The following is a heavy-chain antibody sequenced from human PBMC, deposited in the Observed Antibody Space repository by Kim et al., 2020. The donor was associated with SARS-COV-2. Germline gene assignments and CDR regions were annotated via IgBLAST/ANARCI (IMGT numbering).Heavy chain of an antibody. J-gene: IGHJ3*02. Sequence: GGSLRLSCSASGFTFSSYAMHWVRQAPGKGLEYVSAISSNGGSTYYADSVKGRFTISRDNSKNTLYLQMSSLRAEDTAVYYCVKDRSGYDFPDAFDIWGQGTMVTVSS. CDR1: GFTFSSYA. CDR2: ISSNGGST. CDR3: VKDRSGYDFPDAFDI. V-gene: IGHV3-64D*09. D-gene: IGHD5-12*01.